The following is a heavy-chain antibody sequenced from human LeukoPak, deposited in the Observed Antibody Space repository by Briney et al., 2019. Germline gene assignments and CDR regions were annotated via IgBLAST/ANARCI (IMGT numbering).Heavy chain of an antibody. CDR3: TRDGRENYYYDSSRYYIDY. J-gene: IGHJ4*02. CDR2: ISSSSSYI. CDR1: GFTFSSYS. Sequence: PGGSPRLSCAASGFTFSSYSMNWVRQAPGKGLEWVSSISSSSSYIYYADSVKGRFTISRDNAKNSLYLQMNSLRAEDTAVYYCTRDGRENYYYDSSRYYIDYWGQGTLVTVSS. D-gene: IGHD3-22*01. V-gene: IGHV3-21*01.